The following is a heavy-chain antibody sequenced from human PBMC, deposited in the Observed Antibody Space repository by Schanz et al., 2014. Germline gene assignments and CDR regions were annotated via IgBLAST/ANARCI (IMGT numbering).Heavy chain of an antibody. V-gene: IGHV3-64D*06. CDR3: AKGRFGELSAFDI. CDR1: GFTFSIYA. Sequence: EVQLVESGGGLVQPGGSLRLSCSASGFTFSIYAMHWVRQAPGKGLEYVSAISHDGYSTYYADSVKGRFTISRDNSKNTLYLQMNSLRAEDTAVYYCAKGRFGELSAFDIWGQGTMVTCAS. CDR2: ISHDGYST. J-gene: IGHJ3*02. D-gene: IGHD3-10*01.